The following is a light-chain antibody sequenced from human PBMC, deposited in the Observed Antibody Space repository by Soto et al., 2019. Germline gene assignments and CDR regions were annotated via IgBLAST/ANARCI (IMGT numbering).Light chain of an antibody. CDR1: SSDVGGYNY. Sequence: QSALTQPASVSGSPGQSITISCTGTSSDVGGYNYVSWYQQHPGKAPKLMIYDVSNRPSGVSNRFSGSKSGNTASLTISGLQAEEGADYYFSSYTSRSTWVFGGGTKLTVL. J-gene: IGLJ3*02. CDR3: SSYTSRSTWV. V-gene: IGLV2-14*01. CDR2: DVS.